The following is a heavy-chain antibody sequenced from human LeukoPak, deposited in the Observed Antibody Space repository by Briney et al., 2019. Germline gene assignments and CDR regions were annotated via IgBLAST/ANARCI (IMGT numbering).Heavy chain of an antibody. J-gene: IGHJ4*02. Sequence: PSETLSLTCGVYGVPFSGYYWTWLRQPPPKGLEGIGEINHSGSTNYNPSLKSRVTTSVDTSKNQFSLKLTSVTAADTAVYFCARVYSGTYYGVDYWGQGTLVTVSS. CDR1: GVPFSGYY. V-gene: IGHV4-34*01. D-gene: IGHD1-26*01. CDR3: ARVYSGTYYGVDY. CDR2: INHSGST.